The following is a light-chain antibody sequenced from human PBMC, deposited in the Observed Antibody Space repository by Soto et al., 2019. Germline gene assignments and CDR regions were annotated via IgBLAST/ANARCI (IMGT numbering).Light chain of an antibody. Sequence: QSALTQPPSASGSPGQSVTISCTGTSSDGGGYNYVSWYQQHPGKAPKRMIYEVSKRPSGVPDRFSGSKSGNTASLTVSGLQAEDEADYCCSSYAGSNNLGVFGTGTKVTVL. CDR3: SSYAGSNNLGV. CDR2: EVS. J-gene: IGLJ1*01. V-gene: IGLV2-8*01. CDR1: SSDGGGYNY.